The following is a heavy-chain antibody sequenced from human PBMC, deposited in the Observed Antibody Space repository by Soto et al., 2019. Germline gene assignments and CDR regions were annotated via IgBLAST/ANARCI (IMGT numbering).Heavy chain of an antibody. Sequence: ASVKVSCKASGYTFTTYGITWVRQAPGQGPEWMGWISGYNGHTKYAQKFQGRVTMTTDTSTSTVYMDLRSLTSDDTAVYYCAREGEMPYYYSGLDVWGQGTTVTVSS. CDR3: AREGEMPYYYSGLDV. V-gene: IGHV1-18*01. J-gene: IGHJ6*02. CDR2: ISGYNGHT. CDR1: GYTFTTYG. D-gene: IGHD1-26*01.